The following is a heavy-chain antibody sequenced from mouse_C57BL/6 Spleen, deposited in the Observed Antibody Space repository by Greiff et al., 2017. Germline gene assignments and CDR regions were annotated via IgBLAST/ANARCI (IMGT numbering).Heavy chain of an antibody. Sequence: VQLQQSGPELVKPGASVKISCKASGYSFTDYYMNWVKQSNGKSLEWIGVINPNYGTTSYNQKFKGKATLTVDQSSSTAYMQLNSLTSEDSAVYYCAKGGDPMGYFDGWGTGTTVTVSS. J-gene: IGHJ1*03. CDR2: INPNYGTT. CDR1: GYSFTDYY. V-gene: IGHV1-39*01. CDR3: AKGGDPMGYFDG.